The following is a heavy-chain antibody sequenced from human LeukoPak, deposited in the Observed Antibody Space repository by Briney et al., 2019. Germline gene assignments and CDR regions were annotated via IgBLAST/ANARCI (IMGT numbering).Heavy chain of an antibody. V-gene: IGHV3-23*01. J-gene: IGHJ5*02. CDR2: ISGSGGST. Sequence: PGGSLRLSCAASGFTFSSYAMSWVRQAPGKGLGWVSAISGSGGSTYYADSVKGRFTISRDNSKNTLCLQMNSLRAEDTAVYYCAKDRQQWLVRGYNWFDPWGQGTLVTVSS. CDR1: GFTFSSYA. CDR3: AKDRQQWLVRGYNWFDP. D-gene: IGHD6-19*01.